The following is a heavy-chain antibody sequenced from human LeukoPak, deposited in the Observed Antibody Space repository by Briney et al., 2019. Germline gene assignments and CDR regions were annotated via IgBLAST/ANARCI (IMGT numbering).Heavy chain of an antibody. D-gene: IGHD3-9*01. J-gene: IGHJ4*02. Sequence: SETLSLTCAVYGGSFSGYYWSWIRQPPGKGLERIGEINHSGSTNYNPSLKSRVTISVDTSKNQFSLKLSSVTAADTAVYYCARVRRYFDWLSGPFDYWGQGTLVTVSS. CDR2: INHSGST. CDR3: ARVRRYFDWLSGPFDY. CDR1: GGSFSGYY. V-gene: IGHV4-34*01.